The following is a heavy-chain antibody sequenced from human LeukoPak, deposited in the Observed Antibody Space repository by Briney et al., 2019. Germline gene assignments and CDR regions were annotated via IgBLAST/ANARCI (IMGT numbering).Heavy chain of an antibody. CDR1: GGSVSSYY. D-gene: IGHD6-19*01. Sequence: SETLSLTCSVSGGSVSSYYWGWIRQPPGKGLEWIGYIYYGGTTYYNPSLKSRVTISVDTSSNHVSLRLTSVTATDTAVYFCARRGSSGRYGGWFDPWGPGTLVTVSS. CDR3: ARRGSSGRYGGWFDP. V-gene: IGHV4-59*08. CDR2: IYYGGTT. J-gene: IGHJ5*02.